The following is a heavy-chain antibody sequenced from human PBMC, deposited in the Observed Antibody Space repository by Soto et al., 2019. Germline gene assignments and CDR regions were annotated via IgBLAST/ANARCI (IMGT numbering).Heavy chain of an antibody. V-gene: IGHV1-69*13. CDR1: GGTFSSYA. CDR3: ARTRDLDTAMVGPFY. CDR2: IIPIFGTA. D-gene: IGHD5-18*01. J-gene: IGHJ4*02. Sequence: GASVKVSCKASGGTFSSYAISGVRQAPGQGLEWMGGIIPIFGTANYAQKFQGRVTITADESTSTAYMELSSLRSEDTAVYYCARTRDLDTAMVGPFYWGQGTLVTVSS.